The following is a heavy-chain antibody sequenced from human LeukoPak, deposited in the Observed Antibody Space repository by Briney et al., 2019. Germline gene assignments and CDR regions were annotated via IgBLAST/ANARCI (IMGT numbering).Heavy chain of an antibody. CDR1: GYTLTELS. D-gene: IGHD5-24*01. V-gene: IGHV1-24*01. CDR3: ACRDGYNWDY. Sequence: GPVKVSCKVSGYTLTELSMHWVRQAPGKGLEWMGGFDPEDGETIYAQKFQGRVTRTEDTSTDTAYMELSSLRSEDTAVYYCACRDGYNWDYWGQGTLVTVSS. J-gene: IGHJ4*02. CDR2: FDPEDGET.